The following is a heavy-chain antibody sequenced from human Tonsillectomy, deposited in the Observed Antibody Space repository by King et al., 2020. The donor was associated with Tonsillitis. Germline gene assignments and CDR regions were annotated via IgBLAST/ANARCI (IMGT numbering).Heavy chain of an antibody. CDR2: IWYDGSDK. CDR1: GFSFSSYG. Sequence: VQLVESGGGMVQPGRSLRLSCAASGFSFSSYGMHWVRQAPDTGREWMAVIWYDGSDKYYADSVKGRFTISTDNSKNTLYLQMNSLGTEDTAVYYCARVLYDYDGSCLGYYFDYWGQGSLVPVSS. D-gene: IGHD3-22*01. CDR3: ARVLYDYDGSCLGYYFDY. V-gene: IGHV3-33*01. J-gene: IGHJ4*02.